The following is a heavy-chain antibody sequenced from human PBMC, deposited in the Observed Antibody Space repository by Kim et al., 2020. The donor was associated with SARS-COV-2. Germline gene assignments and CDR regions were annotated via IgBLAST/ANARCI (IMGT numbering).Heavy chain of an antibody. J-gene: IGHJ4*02. Sequence: ASVKVSCKASGYTFTSYGISWVRQAPGQGLEWMGWISAYNGNTNYAQKLQGRVTMTTDTSTSTAYMELRSLRSDDTAVYYCAREGVLYSGYDPLDYWGQGTLVTVSS. D-gene: IGHD5-12*01. CDR1: GYTFTSYG. CDR2: ISAYNGNT. CDR3: AREGVLYSGYDPLDY. V-gene: IGHV1-18*01.